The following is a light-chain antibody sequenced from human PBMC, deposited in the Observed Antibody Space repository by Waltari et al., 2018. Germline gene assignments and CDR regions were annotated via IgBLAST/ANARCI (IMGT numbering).Light chain of an antibody. J-gene: IGKJ4*01. Sequence: EIVLTQSPGTLSLSPGDRATLSCRASQSVSNKFLAWYQQRPGQTPRLLIYSASSRATGIPGRFSGSGSGTDFTLTITRLEPEDAAVYYCQQFHTSPRTFGGGTKVEVK. CDR2: SAS. V-gene: IGKV3-20*01. CDR3: QQFHTSPRT. CDR1: QSVSNKF.